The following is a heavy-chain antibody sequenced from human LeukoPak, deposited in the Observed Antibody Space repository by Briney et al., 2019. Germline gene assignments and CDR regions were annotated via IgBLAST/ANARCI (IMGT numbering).Heavy chain of an antibody. Sequence: GGSLRLSCAASGFTFSSYGMHWVRQAPGKGLEGVAVISYDGSNKYYADSVKGRFTISRDNSKNTLYLQMNSLRAEDTAVYYCAKSGSSGWYVLDYWGQGTLVTVSS. D-gene: IGHD6-19*01. CDR1: GFTFSSYG. CDR3: AKSGSSGWYVLDY. J-gene: IGHJ4*02. CDR2: ISYDGSNK. V-gene: IGHV3-30*18.